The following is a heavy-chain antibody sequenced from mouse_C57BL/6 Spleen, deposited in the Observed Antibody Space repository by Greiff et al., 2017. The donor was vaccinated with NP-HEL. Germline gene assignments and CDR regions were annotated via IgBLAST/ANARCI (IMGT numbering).Heavy chain of an antibody. CDR3: AREDYGSPFAY. Sequence: EVKVVESGGGLVKPGGSLKLSCAASGFTFSSYAMSWVRQTPEKRLEWVATISDGGSYTYSPDNVKGRFTISRDNAKNNLYLQMSHLKSEDTAMYYCAREDYGSPFAYWGQGTLVTVSA. CDR2: ISDGGSYT. D-gene: IGHD1-1*01. J-gene: IGHJ3*01. CDR1: GFTFSSYA. V-gene: IGHV5-4*01.